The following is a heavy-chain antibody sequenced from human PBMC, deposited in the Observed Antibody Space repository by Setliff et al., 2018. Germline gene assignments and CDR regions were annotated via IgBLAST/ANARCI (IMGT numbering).Heavy chain of an antibody. D-gene: IGHD2-21*02. V-gene: IGHV1-69*13. CDR3: ARDLTQSHDYGGNSDSP. Sequence: SVKVSCKASGGTFSSYAISWVRQAPGQGLEWMGGIIPIFGTANYAQKFQGRVTITADESTSTAYMELSSLRSEDTAVYYCARDLTQSHDYGGNSDSPWGPGTLVTVSS. CDR1: GGTFSSYA. CDR2: IIPIFGTA. J-gene: IGHJ5*02.